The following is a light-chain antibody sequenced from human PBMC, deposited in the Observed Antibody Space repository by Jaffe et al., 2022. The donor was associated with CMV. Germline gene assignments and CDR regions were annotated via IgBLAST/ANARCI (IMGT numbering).Light chain of an antibody. CDR2: EVN. Sequence: QSALTQPPSASGSPGQSVTISCTGTSSDVGGYNYVSWYQQHPGKAPKLMIYEVNKRPSGVPDRFSGSKSGNTASLTVSGLQAEDEADYFCNSYAGSTVNFLFGGGTKLTVL. CDR1: SSDVGGYNY. V-gene: IGLV2-8*01. CDR3: NSYAGSTVNFL. J-gene: IGLJ2*01.